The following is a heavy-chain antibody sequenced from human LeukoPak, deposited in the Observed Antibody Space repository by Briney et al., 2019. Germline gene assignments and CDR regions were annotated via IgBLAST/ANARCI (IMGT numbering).Heavy chain of an antibody. D-gene: IGHD6-13*01. CDR1: GFTFSSYA. V-gene: IGHV3-23*01. CDR3: ASTTIIAAAGTEYYYGMGV. CDR2: ISGSGGST. Sequence: GGSLRLSCAASGFTFSSYAMSWVRQAPGKGLEWVSAISGSGGSTYYADSVKGRFTISRDNSKNTLYLQMNSLRAEDTAVYYCASTTIIAAAGTEYYYGMGVWGQGTTVTVSS. J-gene: IGHJ6*02.